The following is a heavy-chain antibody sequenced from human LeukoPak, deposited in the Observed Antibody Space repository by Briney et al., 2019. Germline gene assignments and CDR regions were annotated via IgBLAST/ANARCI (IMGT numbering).Heavy chain of an antibody. CDR3: ARVMYAYCGGDCYSPVDY. Sequence: GGSLRLSCAASGFTFSSYSMNWVRQAPGKGLEWVSSISSSSSYIYYADSVKGRFTISRDNAKNSLYLQMNSLRAEDTAVYYCARVMYAYCGGDCYSPVDYWGQGTLVTVSS. J-gene: IGHJ4*02. CDR1: GFTFSSYS. V-gene: IGHV3-21*01. CDR2: ISSSSSYI. D-gene: IGHD2-21*01.